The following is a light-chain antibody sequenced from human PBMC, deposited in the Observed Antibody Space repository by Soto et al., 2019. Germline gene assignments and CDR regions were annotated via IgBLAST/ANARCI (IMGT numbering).Light chain of an antibody. CDR3: HQYNSYPWT. CDR2: DVS. V-gene: IGKV1-5*01. Sequence: DIPMTQSPSTLSASVGDRVTITCRASQIISSWLAWYQQKPGKAPKLLIYDVSTLESGVPSRFSGSGSGTEFTLTISSLQPDDFATYYCHQYNSYPWTFGQGTKVEI. CDR1: QIISSW. J-gene: IGKJ1*01.